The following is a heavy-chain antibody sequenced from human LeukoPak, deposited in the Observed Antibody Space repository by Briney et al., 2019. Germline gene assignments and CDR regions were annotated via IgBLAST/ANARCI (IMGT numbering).Heavy chain of an antibody. V-gene: IGHV4-59*12. Sequence: SETLSLTCTVSGGAISSYYWSWIRQPPGNGLEWMGYIYDSVNTNYNPSLKSLVTISVDKSKNQFALTLSAVTSADTSVYYSATVRIGTIFGVVHPDWCDSRGKGRLVTVS. J-gene: IGHJ5*02. CDR3: ATVRIGTIFGVVHPDWCDS. CDR1: GGAISSYY. D-gene: IGHD3-3*01. CDR2: IYDSVNT.